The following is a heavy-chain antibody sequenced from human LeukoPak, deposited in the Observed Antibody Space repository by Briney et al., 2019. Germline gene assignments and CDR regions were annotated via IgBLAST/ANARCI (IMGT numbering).Heavy chain of an antibody. D-gene: IGHD3-10*01. CDR1: GGSISSNSYY. CDR3: ARAARLRITLVRLIHAAFGM. V-gene: IGHV4-39*02. CDR2: LYYAGNT. J-gene: IGHJ3*02. Sequence: SETLSLTCTVSGGSISSNSYYWGWIRQPPGKGLEWIGSLYYAGNTFLNPTLDSRVTITVDKSKNQFSLKLRSATAADTAVYYCARAARLRITLVRLIHAAFGMWGQGTMVTVSS.